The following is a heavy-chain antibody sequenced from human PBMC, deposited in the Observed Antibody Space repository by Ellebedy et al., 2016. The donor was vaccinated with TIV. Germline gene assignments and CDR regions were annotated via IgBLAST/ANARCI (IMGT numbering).Heavy chain of an antibody. CDR2: ISSAGGTI. CDR3: GSMVGYCIGATCYSDY. Sequence: GESLKISCAASGFTFSTYSMNCVRQAPGKGLEWVSYISSAGGTIYYADSVKGRFTTSRDNAKSSLHLQMNSLRDEDTAVYYCGSMVGYCIGATCYSDYWGQGLLVTVSS. J-gene: IGHJ4*02. CDR1: GFTFSTYS. V-gene: IGHV3-48*02. D-gene: IGHD2-15*01.